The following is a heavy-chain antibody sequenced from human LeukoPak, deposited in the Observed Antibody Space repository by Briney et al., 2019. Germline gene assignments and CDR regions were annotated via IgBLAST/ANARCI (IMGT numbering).Heavy chain of an antibody. CDR3: ARAMWELPQGYYYMDV. D-gene: IGHD1-26*01. J-gene: IGHJ6*03. CDR2: IIPIFGTA. Sequence: SVKVSCKASGGTFSSYAISWVRQAPGQGLEWMGGIIPIFGTANYAQKLQGRVTMTTDTSTSTAYMELRSLRSDDTAVYYCARAMWELPQGYYYMDVWGKGTTVTVS. V-gene: IGHV1-69*05. CDR1: GGTFSSYA.